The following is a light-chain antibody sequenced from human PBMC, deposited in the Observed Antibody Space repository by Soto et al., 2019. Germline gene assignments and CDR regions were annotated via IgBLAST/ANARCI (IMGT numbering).Light chain of an antibody. J-gene: IGKJ1*01. CDR3: QQYDTSSWT. Sequence: EIVLTQSPGTLSLSPGERATLSCRASQSVRSSYLAWYQQKPGQAPRLLIYGASSRATGIPDRFSGSGSGTDFTLTISRLEPEDSAVYYCQQYDTSSWTCGQGTKVEIK. V-gene: IGKV3-20*01. CDR1: QSVRSSY. CDR2: GAS.